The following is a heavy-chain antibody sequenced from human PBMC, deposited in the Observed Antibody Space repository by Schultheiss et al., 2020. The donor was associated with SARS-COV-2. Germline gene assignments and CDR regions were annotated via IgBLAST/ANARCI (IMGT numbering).Heavy chain of an antibody. Sequence: SETLSLTCTVSGGSISSSSYYWGWIRQPPGKGLEWIGSIYYSGSTYYNPSLKSRVTISVDTSKNQFSLKLSSVTAADTAVYYCASQLVGATTSYWFDPWGQGTLVTVSS. CDR1: GGSISSSSYY. CDR2: IYYSGST. J-gene: IGHJ5*02. CDR3: ASQLVGATTSYWFDP. V-gene: IGHV4-39*01. D-gene: IGHD1-26*01.